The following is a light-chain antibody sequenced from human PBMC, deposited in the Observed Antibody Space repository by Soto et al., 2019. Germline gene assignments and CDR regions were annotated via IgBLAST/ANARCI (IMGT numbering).Light chain of an antibody. Sequence: DIQMTQSPSTLSASVGDRVTITCRASQSLSNWLAWYQQKPGKAPKLLIYKASSLESGVPSRFSGSGSGTEFTLTISSLQPDDFATYYCQQYNSFSPKTFGQGTKLEIK. V-gene: IGKV1-5*03. J-gene: IGKJ2*01. CDR1: QSLSNW. CDR3: QQYNSFSPKT. CDR2: KAS.